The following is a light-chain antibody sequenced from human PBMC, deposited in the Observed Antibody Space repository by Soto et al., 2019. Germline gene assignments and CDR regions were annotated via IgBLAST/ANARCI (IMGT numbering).Light chain of an antibody. V-gene: IGLV2-14*01. Sequence: QSVLTQPASVSGSPGQSITISCTGTSSDVGGYNYVSWYQQHPGKAPKLMIYEVSNRPSGVSNRFSGSKSGNTASLTISGLQAEDEAVYYCSSYTSGSTWVFGGGTKLTVL. J-gene: IGLJ3*02. CDR2: EVS. CDR3: SSYTSGSTWV. CDR1: SSDVGGYNY.